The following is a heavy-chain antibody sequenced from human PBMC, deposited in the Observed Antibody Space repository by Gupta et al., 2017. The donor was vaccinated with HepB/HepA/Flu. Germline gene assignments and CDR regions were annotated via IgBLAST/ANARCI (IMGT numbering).Heavy chain of an antibody. D-gene: IGHD1-26*01. CDR2: ISYDGSNK. J-gene: IGHJ4*02. V-gene: IGHV3-30-3*01. CDR3: ARDTIGGATTTIFDY. Sequence: QVQLVASGGGVVQPGRSLRLSCAASGFTFSSYAMHWVRQAPGKGLEWVAVISYDGSNKYYADSVKGRFTISRDNSKNTLYLQMNSLRAEDTAVYYCARDTIGGATTTIFDYWGQGTLVTVSS. CDR1: GFTFSSYA.